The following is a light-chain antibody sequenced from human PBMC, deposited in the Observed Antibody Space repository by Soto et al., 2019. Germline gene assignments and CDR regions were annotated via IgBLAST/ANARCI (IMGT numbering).Light chain of an antibody. Sequence: QSLLTQPASVPASHGQSITISCTGTSRDVGGYNDVSWYQQHPGKAPKLLIHEVNNRPSGVSNRFSGSKSGNTASLTISGLQAEDEADYYCSSYTSRDTLVSGPWTKLTVL. V-gene: IGLV2-14*01. CDR3: SSYTSRDTLV. CDR1: SRDVGGYND. CDR2: EVN. J-gene: IGLJ1*01.